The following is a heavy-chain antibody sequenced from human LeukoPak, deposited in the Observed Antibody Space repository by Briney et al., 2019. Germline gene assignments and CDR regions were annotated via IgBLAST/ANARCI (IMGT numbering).Heavy chain of an antibody. Sequence: RSSETLSLTCAVYGGSFSGYYWSWIRQPPGKGLEWIGEINHSGSTNCNPSLKSRVTISVDTSKNQFSLKLSSVTAADTAVYYCARGPPRSGMDVWGQGTTVTVSS. V-gene: IGHV4-34*01. J-gene: IGHJ6*02. CDR3: ARGPPRSGMDV. CDR2: INHSGST. CDR1: GGSFSGYY.